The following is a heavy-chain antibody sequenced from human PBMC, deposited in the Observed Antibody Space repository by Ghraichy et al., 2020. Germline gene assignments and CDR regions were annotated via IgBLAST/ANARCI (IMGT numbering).Heavy chain of an antibody. CDR1: GFIFSDFY. Sequence: GGSLRLSCAASGFIFSDFYMTWVRLAPGKGLEWLSYISTRGTNIQYADSVRGRFTVSRDDAENSLYLQMNSLRVEDTAVYYCARRHGYFDYWGQGTLVAVSS. CDR3: ARRHGYFDY. CDR2: ISTRGTNI. V-gene: IGHV3-11*01. J-gene: IGHJ4*02.